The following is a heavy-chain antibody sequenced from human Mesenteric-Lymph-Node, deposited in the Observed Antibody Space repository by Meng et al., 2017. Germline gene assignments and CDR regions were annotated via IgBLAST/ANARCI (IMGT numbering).Heavy chain of an antibody. V-gene: IGHV3-33*08. CDR2: IWYDGSNK. D-gene: IGHD1-7*01. CDR1: GFTFSSYE. J-gene: IGHJ6*02. Sequence: GESLKISCAASGFTFSSYEMNWVRQAPGKGLEWVAVIWYDGSNKYYADSVKGRFTISRDNSKNTLYLQMNSLRAEDTAVYYCARDEPSWNYNYGMDVWGQGTTVTVSS. CDR3: ARDEPSWNYNYGMDV.